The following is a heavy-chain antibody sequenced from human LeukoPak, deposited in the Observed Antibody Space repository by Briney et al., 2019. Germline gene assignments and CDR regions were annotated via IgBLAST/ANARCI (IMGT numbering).Heavy chain of an antibody. CDR2: MNSDGRST. V-gene: IGHV3-74*01. CDR3: VRGGPSTWS. J-gene: IGHJ5*02. CDR1: GFTLSSYW. Sequence: GGSLRLSCAVSGFTLSSYWMHWVRQVPGKGLVWISRMNSDGRSTTYADSVKGRFTISRDDAKNMLFLQMNSLRAEDTAVYYCVRGGPSTWSWGQGTLVTVSS. D-gene: IGHD2-15*01.